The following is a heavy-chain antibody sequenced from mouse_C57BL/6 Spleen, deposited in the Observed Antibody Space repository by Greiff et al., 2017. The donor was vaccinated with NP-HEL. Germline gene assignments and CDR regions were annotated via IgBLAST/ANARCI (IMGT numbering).Heavy chain of an antibody. CDR1: GYAFSSSW. Sequence: VQLQQSGPELVKPGASVKISCKASGYAFSSSWMNWVKQRPGKGLEWIGRIYPGDGDTNYNGKFKGKATLTADKSSSTAYLQLCSLTSEDSAVYFCASKGLYGNFFDYWGQGTTLTVSS. CDR2: IYPGDGDT. D-gene: IGHD2-1*01. J-gene: IGHJ2*01. V-gene: IGHV1-82*01. CDR3: ASKGLYGNFFDY.